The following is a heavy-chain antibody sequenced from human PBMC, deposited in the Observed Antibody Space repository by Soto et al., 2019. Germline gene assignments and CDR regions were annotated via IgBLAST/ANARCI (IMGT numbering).Heavy chain of an antibody. D-gene: IGHD3-16*01. CDR2: IYYKGDT. Sequence: QVQLQESGLRLVKPSETLLLTCSVSGDSLNNNWWTWIRQAPGTAPELVGYIYYKGDTRYNPSLESRVTMSLDTPKNQFSLQLRSVTGADTAVYFCARGSLVYDSWGQGILVTVSS. CDR1: GDSLNNNW. CDR3: ARGSLVYDS. J-gene: IGHJ4*02. V-gene: IGHV4-59*01.